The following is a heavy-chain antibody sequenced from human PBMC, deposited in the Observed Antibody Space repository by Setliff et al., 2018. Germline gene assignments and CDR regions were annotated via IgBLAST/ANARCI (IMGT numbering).Heavy chain of an antibody. CDR3: VPGRGS. Sequence: GSLRLSCAASGFTFNTYAMSWVRQPPGRGLEWVSSISDTAIGIYYAGSVRGRFTISRDNAQKTLYLHMNNLRADDTAVFYCVPGRGSWGQGALVTVSS. D-gene: IGHD6-25*01. J-gene: IGHJ5*02. CDR1: GFTFNTYA. V-gene: IGHV3-23*01. CDR2: ISDTAIGI.